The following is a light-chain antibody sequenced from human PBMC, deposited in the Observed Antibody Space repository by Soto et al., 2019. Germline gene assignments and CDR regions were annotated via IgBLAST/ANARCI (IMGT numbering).Light chain of an antibody. J-gene: IGKJ1*01. CDR2: DIS. Sequence: DIQMTQSPSTLSASVGDRVTITCRASQSVINYLHWYQQKPGKAPNLLIYDISTLQSGVPSRFSGSGSGTDFTLTISRLEPEDFAVYYCQQYGSSGTFGQGTKVDIK. CDR3: QQYGSSGT. CDR1: QSVINY. V-gene: IGKV1-39*01.